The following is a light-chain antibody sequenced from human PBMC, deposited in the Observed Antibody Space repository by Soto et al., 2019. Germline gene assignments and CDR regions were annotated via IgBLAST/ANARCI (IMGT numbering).Light chain of an antibody. CDR2: DAS. Sequence: EIVLTQSPATLSLSPGERATLSCRASQSVSSYLAWYQKKPGQAPRLLIYDASNRATGIPARFSGSGSATAFTLTTTTLAPEDFAAYYCQQHSNCPPTFGGGTQVDIK. CDR1: QSVSSY. V-gene: IGKV3-11*01. J-gene: IGKJ4*01. CDR3: QQHSNCPPT.